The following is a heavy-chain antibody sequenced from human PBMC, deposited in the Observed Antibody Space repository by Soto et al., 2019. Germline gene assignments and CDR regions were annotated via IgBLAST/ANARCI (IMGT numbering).Heavy chain of an antibody. V-gene: IGHV2-5*02. J-gene: IGHJ4*02. CDR2: IFWDDDE. D-gene: IGHD6-25*01. CDR1: EFSLSTTGVG. CDR3: AYRQVGLDNNGWYFDF. Sequence: QSTLKESGPTLVKPTQPLTLTCTSSEFSLSTTGVGVGWIRQPPGKALEWLAFIFWDDDERYSPSLKSRLTLTRDTSKNQVVLTMTNMDPVDTATYYCAYRQVGLDNNGWYFDFWGQGTLVTVSS.